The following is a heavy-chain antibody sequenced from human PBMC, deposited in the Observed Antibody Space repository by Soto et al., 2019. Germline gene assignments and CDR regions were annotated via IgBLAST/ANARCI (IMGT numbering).Heavy chain of an antibody. CDR2: INAGNGNT. CDR1: GYTFTSYA. D-gene: IGHD7-27*01. CDR3: ARASGDPPNFDY. J-gene: IGHJ4*02. Sequence: ASVKVSCKASGYTFTSYAMHWVRQAPGQRLEWMGWINAGNGNTKYSQKFQGRVTITRDTSASTAYMELSSLRSEDTAVYYCARASGDPPNFDYWGQGTLVTVSS. V-gene: IGHV1-3*01.